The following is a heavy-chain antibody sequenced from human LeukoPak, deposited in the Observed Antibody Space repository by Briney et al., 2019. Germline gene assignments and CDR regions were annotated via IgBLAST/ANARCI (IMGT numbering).Heavy chain of an antibody. CDR1: GGSISSGGYY. J-gene: IGHJ4*02. V-gene: IGHV4-31*09. Sequence: SETLSLTCTVSGGSISSGGYYWSWIRQHPGKGLEWIGYIYYSGSTYYNPSLKSRVTISVDKSKNQFSLKLSSVTAADTAVYYCANGGSYSDFDYWGQGTLVTVSS. D-gene: IGHD1-26*01. CDR3: ANGGSYSDFDY. CDR2: IYYSGST.